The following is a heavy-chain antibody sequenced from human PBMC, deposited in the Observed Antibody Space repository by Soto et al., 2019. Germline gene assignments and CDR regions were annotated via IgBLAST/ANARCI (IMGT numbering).Heavy chain of an antibody. J-gene: IGHJ6*02. V-gene: IGHV3-30-3*01. CDR2: ISYDGSNK. D-gene: IGHD6-19*01. Sequence: PGGSLRLSCAASGFTFSSYAMHWVRQAPGKGLEWVAVISYDGSNKYYADSVKGRFTISRDNSKNTLYLQMNSLRAEDTAVYYCARETSSGWIYYYYGMDVWGQGTTVTVSS. CDR1: GFTFSSYA. CDR3: ARETSSGWIYYYYGMDV.